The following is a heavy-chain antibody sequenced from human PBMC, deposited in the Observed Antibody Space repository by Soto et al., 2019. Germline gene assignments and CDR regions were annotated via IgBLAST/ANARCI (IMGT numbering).Heavy chain of an antibody. D-gene: IGHD2-15*01. J-gene: IGHJ3*02. V-gene: IGHV4-39*01. CDR3: ATGYCSGGSCYNDDAFDI. CDR2: IYYSGST. CDR1: GGSISSSSYY. Sequence: SETLSLTCTVSGGSISSSSYYWGWIRQPPGKGLEWIGSIYYSGSTYYNPSLKSRVTISVDTSKNQFSLKLSSVTAADTAVYYCATGYCSGGSCYNDDAFDIWGQGTMVTVSS.